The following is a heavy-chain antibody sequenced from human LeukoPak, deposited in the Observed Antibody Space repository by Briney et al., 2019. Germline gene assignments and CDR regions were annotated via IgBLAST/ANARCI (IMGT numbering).Heavy chain of an antibody. CDR1: DRAISTYY. CDR3: ASGTIFGVISSCPFQC. J-gene: IGHJ1*01. CDR2: IYYGGIT. Sequence: SSETLSLTCSVSDRAISTYYWNWIRQVPGKGLEWIGFIYYGGITNYNPSLKSRVTLSIDTSKSQFSLKLTSVTAADTAVYYCASGTIFGVISSCPFQCWGQGTQVTVSP. D-gene: IGHD3-3*01. V-gene: IGHV4-59*01.